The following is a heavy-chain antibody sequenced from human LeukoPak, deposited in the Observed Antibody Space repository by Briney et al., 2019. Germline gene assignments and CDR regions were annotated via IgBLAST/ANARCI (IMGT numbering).Heavy chain of an antibody. V-gene: IGHV4-34*01. CDR2: INHSGST. Sequence: SETLSLTCAVYGGSFSGYYWSWIRQPPGKGLEWIGEINHSGSTNYNPSLKSRVTISVDTSKNQFSLKLSSVTAADTAVYYCARAQRMTTAAPYEFDYWGQGTLVTVSS. CDR3: ARAQRMTTAAPYEFDY. J-gene: IGHJ4*02. CDR1: GGSFSGYY. D-gene: IGHD4-11*01.